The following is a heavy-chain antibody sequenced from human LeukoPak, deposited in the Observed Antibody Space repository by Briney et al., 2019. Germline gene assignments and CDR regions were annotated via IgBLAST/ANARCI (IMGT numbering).Heavy chain of an antibody. Sequence: SVKVSCKASGGTFSRYAISWVRQAPGQGLEWMGGTIPFYGTANYVQRFQGRVTITADESTSTAYMELSSLRSEDTAVYYCARESGPISSSWYWWGQGTLVTVSS. CDR2: TIPFYGTA. J-gene: IGHJ4*02. CDR3: ARESGPISSSWYW. D-gene: IGHD6-13*01. CDR1: GGTFSRYA. V-gene: IGHV1-69*01.